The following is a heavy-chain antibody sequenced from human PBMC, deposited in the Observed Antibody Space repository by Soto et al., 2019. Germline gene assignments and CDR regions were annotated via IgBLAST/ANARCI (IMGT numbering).Heavy chain of an antibody. Sequence: GGSLRLSCAASGFTFSSYSMNWVRQAPGKGLEWVSSISSSSSYIYYADSVKGRFTISRDNAKNSLYLQMNSLRAEDTAVYYCARVKVAVAIPGYYFDYWGQGTLVTVSS. J-gene: IGHJ4*02. CDR1: GFTFSSYS. CDR3: ARVKVAVAIPGYYFDY. CDR2: ISSSSSYI. D-gene: IGHD6-19*01. V-gene: IGHV3-21*01.